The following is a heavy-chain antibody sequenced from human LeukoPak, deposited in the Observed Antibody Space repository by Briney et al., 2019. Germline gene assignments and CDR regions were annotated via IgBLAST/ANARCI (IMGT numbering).Heavy chain of an antibody. CDR3: AREVRGAITVFDY. J-gene: IGHJ4*02. CDR2: ISYDGSNK. Sequence: GGSLRLSCAASGFTFSSYAMHWVRQARGKGLEWVAVISYDGSNKYSADSVKGRFTISRDNSKNTLYLQMNSLTTEDTAVYYCAREVRGAITVFDYWGQGTLVTVSS. V-gene: IGHV3-30-3*01. CDR1: GFTFSSYA. D-gene: IGHD3-10*01.